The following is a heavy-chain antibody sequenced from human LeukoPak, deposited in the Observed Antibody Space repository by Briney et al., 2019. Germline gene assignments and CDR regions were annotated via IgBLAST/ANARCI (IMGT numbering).Heavy chain of an antibody. Sequence: SETLSLTCAVYGGSFSGYYWSWIRQPPGKGLEWIGEINHSGSTNYNPSLKSRVTISVDTSKNQFSLKLSSVTAADTAVYYCARDEHSGWFDPWGQGTLVTVSS. CDR2: INHSGST. V-gene: IGHV4-34*01. CDR1: GGSFSGYY. D-gene: IGHD1/OR15-1a*01. J-gene: IGHJ5*02. CDR3: ARDEHSGWFDP.